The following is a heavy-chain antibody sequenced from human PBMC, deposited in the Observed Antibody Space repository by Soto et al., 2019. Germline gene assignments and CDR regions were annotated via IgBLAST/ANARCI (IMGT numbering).Heavy chain of an antibody. J-gene: IGHJ3*02. V-gene: IGHV3-21*01. CDR1: GFTFSSYS. CDR2: ISSSSSSI. D-gene: IGHD2-8*02. Sequence: GGSLRLSCAASGFTFSSYSMNWVRQAPGKGLEWVSSISSSSSSIYYADSVKGRFTISRDNAKNSLYLQMNSLRAEDTAVYYCARDLVHPGPDAFDIWGQGTMVTVSS. CDR3: ARDLVHPGPDAFDI.